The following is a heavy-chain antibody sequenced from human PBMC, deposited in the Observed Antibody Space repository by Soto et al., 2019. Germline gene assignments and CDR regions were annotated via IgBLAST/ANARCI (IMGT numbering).Heavy chain of an antibody. J-gene: IGHJ6*02. D-gene: IGHD2-2*01. Sequence: GESLKISCKGPGYSFTSYWIGWVRQMPGKGLEWMGIIYPGDSDTRYSPSFQGQVTISTDKSISTAYLLWSSLKASDTAMYYCARHGSDIVVVPAADYYYYGMDVWGQGTTVTVSS. CDR1: GYSFTSYW. V-gene: IGHV5-51*01. CDR2: IYPGDSDT. CDR3: ARHGSDIVVVPAADYYYYGMDV.